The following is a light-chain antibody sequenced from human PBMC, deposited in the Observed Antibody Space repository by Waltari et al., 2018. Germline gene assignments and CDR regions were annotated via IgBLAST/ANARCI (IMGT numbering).Light chain of an antibody. Sequence: EIVLTQSPGTLSLSPGERATLSCRASQSVSSSCLAWYQQKPGQAPRLLIYGASSRATGIPDRFSGSVSGTDFTLTISRLEPEDFAVYYCQQYGSSQFTFGPGTKVDIK. V-gene: IGKV3-20*01. CDR2: GAS. J-gene: IGKJ3*01. CDR1: QSVSSSC. CDR3: QQYGSSQFT.